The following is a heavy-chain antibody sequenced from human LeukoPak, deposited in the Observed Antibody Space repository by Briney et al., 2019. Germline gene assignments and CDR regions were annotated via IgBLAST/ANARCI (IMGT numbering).Heavy chain of an antibody. J-gene: IGHJ4*02. CDR3: ARLALSYYESSGFDY. Sequence: PGGSLRLSCAASGFTFSGCGMSWVRQAPGQGLDWVANIKQDGSEKYYVDSVKGRFTIPRDNAKNSLFLQMNSLRAEDTAFYYCARLALSYYESSGFDYWGPGTLVTVSS. CDR2: IKQDGSEK. D-gene: IGHD3-22*01. CDR1: GFTFSGCG. V-gene: IGHV3-7*04.